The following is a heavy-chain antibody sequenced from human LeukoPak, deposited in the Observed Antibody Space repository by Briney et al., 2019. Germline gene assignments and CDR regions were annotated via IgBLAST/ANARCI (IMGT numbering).Heavy chain of an antibody. CDR3: AKAATYSSGWYSYFDY. CDR1: GFTFGDYA. D-gene: IGHD6-19*01. CDR2: ISWNSGSI. J-gene: IGHJ4*02. V-gene: IGHV3-9*03. Sequence: GGSLRLSCTASGFTFGDYAMSWFRQAPGKGLEWVSGISWNSGSIGYADSVKGRFTISRDNAKNSLYLQMNSLRAEDMALYYCAKAATYSSGWYSYFDYWGQGTLVTVSS.